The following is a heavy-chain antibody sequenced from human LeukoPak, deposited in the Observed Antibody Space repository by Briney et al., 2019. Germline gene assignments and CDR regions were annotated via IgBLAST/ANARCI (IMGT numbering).Heavy chain of an antibody. D-gene: IGHD6-6*01. J-gene: IGHJ4*02. CDR3: ARDAGYSSSPTVGY. V-gene: IGHV3-30*04. Sequence: GGSLRLSCAASGFTFSSYAMHWVRQAPGKGLEWVAVISYDGSNKYYADSVKGRFTISRDNSKYTLYLQMNSLRAEDTAVYYCARDAGYSSSPTVGYWGQGTLVTVSS. CDR1: GFTFSSYA. CDR2: ISYDGSNK.